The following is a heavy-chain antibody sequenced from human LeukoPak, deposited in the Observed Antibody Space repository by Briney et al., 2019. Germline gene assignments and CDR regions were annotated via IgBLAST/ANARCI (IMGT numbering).Heavy chain of an antibody. Sequence: SETLSLTCTVSGGSISSYYWSWIRQPPGKGLEWIGYIYYSGSTNHNPSLKSRVTISVDTSKNQFSLKLSSVTAADTAVYCCARENNFYYYYGMDVWGQGTTVTVSS. CDR3: ARENNFYYYYGMDV. CDR2: IYYSGST. D-gene: IGHD1-20*01. V-gene: IGHV4-59*01. CDR1: GGSISSYY. J-gene: IGHJ6*02.